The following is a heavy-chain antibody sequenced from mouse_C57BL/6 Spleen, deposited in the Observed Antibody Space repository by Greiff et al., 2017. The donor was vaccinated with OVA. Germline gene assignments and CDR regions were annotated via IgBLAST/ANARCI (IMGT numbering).Heavy chain of an antibody. CDR3: AREGQLRPLDD. CDR2: IYPGSGNT. V-gene: IGHV1-76*01. CDR1: GYTFTDYY. D-gene: IGHD3-2*02. Sequence: QVQLQQSGAELVRPGASVKLSCKASGYTFTDYYINWVKQRPGQGLEWIARIYPGSGNTYYNEKFKGKATLTAEKSSSTAYMQLSSLTSEDSAVYFCAREGQLRPLDDWGQGTTLTVSS. J-gene: IGHJ2*01.